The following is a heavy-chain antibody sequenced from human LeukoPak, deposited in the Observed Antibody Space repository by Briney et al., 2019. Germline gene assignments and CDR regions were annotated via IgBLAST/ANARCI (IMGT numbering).Heavy chain of an antibody. Sequence: KPSETLSLTCAAHGGSFSGYYWTWIRQSPGKGMEWIGEVNSRGSANYNPSLTSRVTISVDTSKSQFSLRLTSVTAADAGVYYCARDAFCLNGVCYSGRYDYWGQGILVSVSS. D-gene: IGHD2-21*02. CDR2: VNSRGSA. CDR1: GGSFSGYY. CDR3: ARDAFCLNGVCYSGRYDY. V-gene: IGHV4-34*01. J-gene: IGHJ4*02.